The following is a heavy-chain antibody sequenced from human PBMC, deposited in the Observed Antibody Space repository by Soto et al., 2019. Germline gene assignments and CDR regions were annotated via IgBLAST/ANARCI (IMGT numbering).Heavy chain of an antibody. CDR3: TGGQDNLAVNFDY. V-gene: IGHV3-11*05. Sequence: QVQLVESGGGLVKPGGSLRLSCAASGSSFRDYYMSWIRQSPGKGLEWLSYITSSSSYTHYADSVKGRFTISRDNAKNSLYLQMNILRAEDTAVYYCTGGQDNLAVNFDYWGQGTPVTVSS. J-gene: IGHJ4*02. CDR1: GSSFRDYY. D-gene: IGHD1-1*01. CDR2: ITSSSSYT.